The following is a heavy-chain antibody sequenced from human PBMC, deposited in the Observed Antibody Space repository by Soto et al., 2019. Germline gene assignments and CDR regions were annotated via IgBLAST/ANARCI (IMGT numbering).Heavy chain of an antibody. D-gene: IGHD3-22*01. Sequence: VHLVESGGVVVQPGGSLRLSCAASGFTFNDYTMHWVRQAPGKGLEWVSSISSSSSYIYYADSVKGRFTISRDNAKNSLYLQMNSLRAEDTAVYYCARDPWYYDSSGYYIDLWGRGTLVTVSS. CDR3: ARDPWYYDSSGYYIDL. CDR2: ISSSSSYI. CDR1: GFTFNDYT. J-gene: IGHJ2*01. V-gene: IGHV3-21*01.